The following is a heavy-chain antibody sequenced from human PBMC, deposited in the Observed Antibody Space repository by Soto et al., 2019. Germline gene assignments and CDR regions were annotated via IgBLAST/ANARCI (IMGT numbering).Heavy chain of an antibody. CDR3: AKTGHFGDAIDC. Sequence: EVQLLESGGGWAQPGGSLRLSCAASGFTFTSYSMNWVRQALGRGLEWVSGFSETGDTYYADSVRGRFTISRDISKSTVYLQMNSLRVEDTALYYCAKTGHFGDAIDCWGQGAQVTVSP. D-gene: IGHD4-17*01. CDR2: FSETGDT. CDR1: GFTFTSYS. V-gene: IGHV3-23*01. J-gene: IGHJ4*02.